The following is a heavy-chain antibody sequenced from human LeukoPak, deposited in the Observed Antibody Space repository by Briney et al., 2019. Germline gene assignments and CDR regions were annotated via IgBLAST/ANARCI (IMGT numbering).Heavy chain of an antibody. D-gene: IGHD5-12*01. J-gene: IGHJ6*02. CDR1: GFTFSSYS. V-gene: IGHV3-15*07. CDR2: IKSKTDGGTT. CDR3: TTADKYSGYENYYYGMDV. Sequence: GESLRLSCAASGFTFSSYSMNWVRQAPGKGLEWVGRIKSKTDGGTTDYAAPVKGRFTISRDDSKNTLYLQMNSLKTEDTAVYYCTTADKYSGYENYYYGMDVWGQGTTVTVSS.